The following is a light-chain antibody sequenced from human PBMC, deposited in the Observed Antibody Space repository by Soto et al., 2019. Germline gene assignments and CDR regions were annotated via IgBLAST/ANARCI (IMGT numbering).Light chain of an antibody. CDR2: RAS. Sequence: IVMTQSPATLSVSPGERATLSCRASQRINSNLAWYQQKPGQAPRLLLFRASIRATGFPARFRGSGSGTEFNITISSLQSEDSAVYYCQQYNNWPRATFGGGTKVDIK. V-gene: IGKV3-15*01. CDR3: QQYNNWPRAT. CDR1: QRINSN. J-gene: IGKJ4*01.